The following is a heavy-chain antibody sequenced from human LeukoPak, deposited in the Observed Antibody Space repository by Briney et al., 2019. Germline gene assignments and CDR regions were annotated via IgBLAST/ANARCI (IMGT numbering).Heavy chain of an antibody. V-gene: IGHV1-46*01. D-gene: IGHD2-8*01. CDR3: ARVPYCSNGICYTHYYCDY. Sequence: ASVKVSCKASGYTFTNYYMHWVRQAPGQGLEWMGMIIPSGGSTTYAQKFQGRVTMTRDTSTSTVYMELSSLRSEDTAVYYCARVPYCSNGICYTHYYCDYWGQGTLVTVSS. CDR2: IIPSGGST. CDR1: GYTFTNYY. J-gene: IGHJ4*02.